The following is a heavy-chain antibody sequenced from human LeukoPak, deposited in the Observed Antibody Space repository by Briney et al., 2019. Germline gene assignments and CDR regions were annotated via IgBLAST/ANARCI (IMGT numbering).Heavy chain of an antibody. CDR3: ARVEVDTAMAHFDY. V-gene: IGHV5-10-1*01. D-gene: IGHD5-18*01. CDR1: GYSFTSYW. Sequence: GESLKISCKGSGYSFTSYWISWVRQVPGKGLEWTGRIYPSDSYTNYSPSFQGHVTISADKSISTAYLQWSSLKASDTDMYYCARVEVDTAMAHFDYWGQGTLVTVSS. J-gene: IGHJ4*02. CDR2: IYPSDSYT.